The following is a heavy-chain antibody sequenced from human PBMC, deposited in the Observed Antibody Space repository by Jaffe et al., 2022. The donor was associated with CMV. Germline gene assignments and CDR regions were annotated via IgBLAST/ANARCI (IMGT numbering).Heavy chain of an antibody. CDR2: IWYDGSNK. CDR3: ARDEVPGWHASYYFDY. D-gene: IGHD3-16*01. V-gene: IGHV3-33*01. CDR1: GFTFSSYG. Sequence: QVQLVESGGGVVQPGRSLRLSCAASGFTFSSYGMHWVRQAPGKGLEWVAVIWYDGSNKYYADSVKGRFTISRDNSKNTLYLQMNSLRAEDTAVYYCARDEVPGWHASYYFDYWGQGTLVTVSS. J-gene: IGHJ4*02.